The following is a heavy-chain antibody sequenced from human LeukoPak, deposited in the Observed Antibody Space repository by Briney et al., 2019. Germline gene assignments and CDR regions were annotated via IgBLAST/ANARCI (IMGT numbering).Heavy chain of an antibody. V-gene: IGHV3-30*03. D-gene: IGHD4-17*01. CDR1: GFTFSSYG. CDR3: ARLGARQILEY. J-gene: IGHJ4*02. Sequence: GGSLRLSCAASGFTFSSYGMHWVRQAPGKGLEWVAVISYDGSNKYYADSVKGRFTISRDNSKSTLYLQMNSLRAEDTAVYYCARLGARQILEYWGQGTLVTVSS. CDR2: ISYDGSNK.